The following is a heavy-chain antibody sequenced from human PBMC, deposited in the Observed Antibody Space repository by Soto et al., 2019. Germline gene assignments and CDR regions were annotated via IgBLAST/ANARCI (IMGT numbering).Heavy chain of an antibody. J-gene: IGHJ5*02. D-gene: IGHD2-15*01. CDR1: GGSISSSSYY. CDR3: ARHGCSGGSCYWFRYYNWFDP. V-gene: IGHV4-39*01. Sequence: QLQLQESGPGLVKPSETLSLTCTVSGGSISSSSYYWGWIRQPPGKGLGWIGSIYYSGSTYYNLTHQSRFTISVDTSENQFSLRLSSVTAADTAVFYCARHGCSGGSCYWFRYYNWFDPWGQGTLVTVSS. CDR2: IYYSGST.